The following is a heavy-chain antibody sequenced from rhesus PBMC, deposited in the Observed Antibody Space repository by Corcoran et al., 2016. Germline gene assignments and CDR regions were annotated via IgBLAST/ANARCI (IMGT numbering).Heavy chain of an antibody. J-gene: IGHJ4*01. D-gene: IGHD3-28*01. CDR1: GGSITSNW. CDR3: ARANSGYYLDY. V-gene: IGHV4-173*01. Sequence: QLQLQESGSGLVKPSETLSLTCAVSGGSITSNWGTWIRQPPGKGLECIGHISGGGGSPTSSPPLKSRVTISTDTSKNQIYLKLISVTAADTAVYYCARANSGYYLDYWGQGVLVTVSS. CDR2: ISGGGGSP.